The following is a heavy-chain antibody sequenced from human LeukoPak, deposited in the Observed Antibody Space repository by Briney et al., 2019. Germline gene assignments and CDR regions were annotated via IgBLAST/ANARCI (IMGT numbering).Heavy chain of an antibody. D-gene: IGHD6-13*01. V-gene: IGHV4-39*01. Sequence: PSETLALTCTVSGGPISSSNYYWGWVRQPPGKGPEGVGSIYYSGSTYYNPSLKSRVTISVDTSKSQFSLKLSSVTAADTAVYYCARPGYSRDHDAFDIWGQGTMVTVSS. CDR2: IYYSGST. CDR1: GGPISSSNYY. J-gene: IGHJ3*02. CDR3: ARPGYSRDHDAFDI.